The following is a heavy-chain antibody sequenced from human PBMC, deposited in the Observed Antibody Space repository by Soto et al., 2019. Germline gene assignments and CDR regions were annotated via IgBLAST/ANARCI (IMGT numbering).Heavy chain of an antibody. Sequence: VASVKVSCKASGGTFSSYAISWVRQAPGQGLEWMGGIIPIFGTANYAQKFQGRVPITADESTSTAYMELSSLRSEDTAVYYCARGTRDCSSTSCYRGLYYYGMDVWG. CDR1: GGTFSSYA. D-gene: IGHD2-2*02. V-gene: IGHV1-69*13. CDR3: ARGTRDCSSTSCYRGLYYYGMDV. CDR2: IIPIFGTA. J-gene: IGHJ6*02.